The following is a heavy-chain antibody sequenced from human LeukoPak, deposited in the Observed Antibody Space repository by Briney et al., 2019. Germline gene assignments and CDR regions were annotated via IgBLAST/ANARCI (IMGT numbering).Heavy chain of an antibody. CDR2: INPGGGST. Sequence: ASVKVSCKASGGTFSSYAISWVRQAPGQGLEWMGIINPGGGSTSYAQKFQGRVTMTRDTSTSTVYMELSSLRSEDTAVYYCARDLIGRDGYNFDYWGQGTLVTVSS. D-gene: IGHD5-24*01. CDR3: ARDLIGRDGYNFDY. CDR1: GGTFSSYA. J-gene: IGHJ4*02. V-gene: IGHV1-46*01.